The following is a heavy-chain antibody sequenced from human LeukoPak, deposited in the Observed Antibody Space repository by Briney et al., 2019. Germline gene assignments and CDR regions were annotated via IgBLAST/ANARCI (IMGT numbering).Heavy chain of an antibody. V-gene: IGHV4-31*03. D-gene: IGHD6-25*01. CDR2: IYYSGST. Sequence: SETLSLTCTVSGGSISSGGYYWSWIRQHPGKGLEWIGYIYYSGSTYYNPSLKSRVTISVDTSKNQFSLKLSSVTAADTAVYYCARGGYEQRLWPTPFDYWGQGTLVTVSS. CDR1: GGSISSGGYY. CDR3: ARGGYEQRLWPTPFDY. J-gene: IGHJ4*02.